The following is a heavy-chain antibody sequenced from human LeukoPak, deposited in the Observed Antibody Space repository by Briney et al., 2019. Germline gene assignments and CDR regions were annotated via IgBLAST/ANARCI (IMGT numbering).Heavy chain of an antibody. Sequence: SETLSLTCTVSGGSISSYYWSWIRQPPGKGLEWIGYFYYSGSTNYNPSLKSRVTISVDTSRNQFSLKLSSVTAADTAAYYCASTCLMVRGANHNYFDYWAQGTLVTVSS. CDR2: FYYSGST. CDR3: ASTCLMVRGANHNYFDY. V-gene: IGHV4-59*08. CDR1: GGSISSYY. D-gene: IGHD3-10*01. J-gene: IGHJ4*02.